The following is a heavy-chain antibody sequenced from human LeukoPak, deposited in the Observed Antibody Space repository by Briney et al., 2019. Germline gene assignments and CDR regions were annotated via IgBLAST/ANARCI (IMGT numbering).Heavy chain of an antibody. J-gene: IGHJ4*02. CDR3: ARVGVRGEMATIPYYFDY. D-gene: IGHD5-24*01. CDR1: GYTFTNYG. CDR2: ISAYNGNT. V-gene: IGHV1-18*01. Sequence: ASVKVSCKASGYTFTNYGISWVRQAPGQGLEWMGWISAYNGNTNYAQKLQGRVTMTTDTSTSTAYMELKSLRSDDTAVYYCARVGVRGEMATIPYYFDYWGQGTLVTVSS.